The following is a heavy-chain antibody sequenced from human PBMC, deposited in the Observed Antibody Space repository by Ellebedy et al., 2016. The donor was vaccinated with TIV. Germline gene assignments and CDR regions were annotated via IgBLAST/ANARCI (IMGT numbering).Heavy chain of an antibody. CDR1: GYTLTELS. J-gene: IGHJ4*02. D-gene: IGHD3-10*01. CDR2: FDPEDGET. CDR3: ARDEWFGELFRPHTTIDY. V-gene: IGHV1-24*01. Sequence: ASVKVSXKVSGYTLTELSMHWVRQAPGKGLEWMGGFDPEDGETIYAQKFQGRVTMTEDTSTDTAYMELSSLRSEDTAVYYCARDEWFGELFRPHTTIDYWGQGTLVTVSS.